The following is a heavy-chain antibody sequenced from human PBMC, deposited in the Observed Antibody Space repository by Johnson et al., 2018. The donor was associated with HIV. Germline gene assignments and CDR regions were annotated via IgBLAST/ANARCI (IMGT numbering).Heavy chain of an antibody. CDR3: ARDRPSGSYYVDAFDI. V-gene: IGHV3-30-3*01. CDR1: GFTFSSYA. CDR2: ISYDGSNK. Sequence: QVQLVESGGGLVKPGRSLRLSCAASGFTFSSYAMHWVRQAPGKGLEWVAVISYDGSNKYYADSVKGRFTISRDNSKNTLYLQMNSLRAEDTAVYYCARDRPSGSYYVDAFDIWGQGTMVTVSS. J-gene: IGHJ3*02. D-gene: IGHD1-26*01.